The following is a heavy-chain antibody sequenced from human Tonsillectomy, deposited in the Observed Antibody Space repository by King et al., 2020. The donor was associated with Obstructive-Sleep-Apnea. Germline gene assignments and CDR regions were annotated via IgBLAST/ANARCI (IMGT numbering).Heavy chain of an antibody. Sequence: VQLVESGGGLVQPGGSLRLSCAASGFTFSSYSMNWVRQAPGKGLEWVSYISHSSSTIFYADSVKGRFTISRDNAKNSLYLQMNSLRAEDTAVYYCARTLLYYYGMDVWGQGTTVTVSS. V-gene: IGHV3-48*04. CDR1: GFTFSSYS. CDR2: ISHSSSTI. CDR3: ARTLLYYYGMDV. J-gene: IGHJ6*02.